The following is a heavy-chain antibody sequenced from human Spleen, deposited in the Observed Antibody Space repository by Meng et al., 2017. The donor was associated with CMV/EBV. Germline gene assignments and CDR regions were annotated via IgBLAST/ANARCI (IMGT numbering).Heavy chain of an antibody. J-gene: IGHJ4*01. CDR3: ARDVPAAGALMFDY. Sequence: SGYTCTHYGISGVRQAPGQGLAWMGCISDDNGNTHEGHKVQGRGNMTTYTSTSTAYMELRSLKSDDTAVYYCARDVPAAGALMFDYWGHGTLVTVSS. D-gene: IGHD6-13*01. V-gene: IGHV1-18*01. CDR1: GYTCTHYG. CDR2: ISDDNGNT.